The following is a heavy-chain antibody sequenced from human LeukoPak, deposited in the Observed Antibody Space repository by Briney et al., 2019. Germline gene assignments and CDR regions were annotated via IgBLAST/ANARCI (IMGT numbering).Heavy chain of an antibody. Sequence: PSETLSLTCAVYGGSFSGYYWSWIRQPPGKGLEWIGEINHSGSTNYNPSLKSRVTISVDTSKNQFSLKLSSVTAADTAVYYCARHRTTVTPEYFQHWGQGTLVTVSS. J-gene: IGHJ1*01. CDR1: GGSFSGYY. CDR2: INHSGST. D-gene: IGHD4-17*01. V-gene: IGHV4-34*01. CDR3: ARHRTTVTPEYFQH.